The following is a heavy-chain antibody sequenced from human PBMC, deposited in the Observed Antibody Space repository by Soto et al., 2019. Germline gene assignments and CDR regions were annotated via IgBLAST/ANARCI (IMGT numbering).Heavy chain of an antibody. CDR1: GGSINGYY. CDR3: ARGVGSSPPRY. Sequence: SETLSLTCTVSGGSINGYYWSWIRQPPGKGLEWIGYISYSGNANYIPSLKSRVFMSIDASKNQISLNLTSATAADTAVYYCARGVGSSPPRYWGQGTLVTVSS. CDR2: ISYSGNA. J-gene: IGHJ4*02. D-gene: IGHD1-26*01. V-gene: IGHV4-59*01.